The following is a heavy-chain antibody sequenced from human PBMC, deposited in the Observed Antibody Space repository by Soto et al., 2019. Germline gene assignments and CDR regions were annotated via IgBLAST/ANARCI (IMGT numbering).Heavy chain of an antibody. CDR2: ISNDGTKK. Sequence: GVPRRQYRAASGFAIRSYAIHWARQAPGKGLQWVAVISNDGTKKYYIDSVKGRFTISRDNSKNTLYVQMNSLGPEGTAVYYCARDLVLAATENNTMDVWGQGTTVTVSS. CDR3: ARDLVLAATENNTMDV. J-gene: IGHJ6*02. CDR1: GFAIRSYA. D-gene: IGHD2-15*01. V-gene: IGHV3-30-3*01.